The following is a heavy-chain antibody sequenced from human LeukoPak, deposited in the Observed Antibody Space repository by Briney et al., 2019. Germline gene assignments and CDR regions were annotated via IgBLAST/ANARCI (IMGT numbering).Heavy chain of an antibody. CDR3: ASELLWFGELSDWFDP. D-gene: IGHD3-10*01. V-gene: IGHV4-39*01. J-gene: IGHJ5*02. CDR1: VGSNSSSSYY. CDR2: IYYSGST. Sequence: SETLSLTCTVSVGSNSSSSYYWGWIRQPPGKGMEWIGSIYYSGSTYYNPSLKSRGTISVDTSKNQFSLKLSSVTAADTAVYYCASELLWFGELSDWFDPWGQGTLVTVSS.